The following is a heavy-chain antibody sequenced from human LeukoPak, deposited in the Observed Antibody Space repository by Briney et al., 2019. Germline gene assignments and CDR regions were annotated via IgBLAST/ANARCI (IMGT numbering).Heavy chain of an antibody. CDR1: GFTFSNDC. CDR3: ARSRVGSYHF. D-gene: IGHD3-16*02. Sequence: PGGSLTLSCAASGFTFSNDCMHWVRQAPGKGLVWVSRINTDGSTTTYADSVKGRFTISRDNAKNTLYLQMNSLRVEDTAVYYCARSRVGSYHFWAQGTLVTVSS. CDR2: INTDGSTT. J-gene: IGHJ4*02. V-gene: IGHV3-74*01.